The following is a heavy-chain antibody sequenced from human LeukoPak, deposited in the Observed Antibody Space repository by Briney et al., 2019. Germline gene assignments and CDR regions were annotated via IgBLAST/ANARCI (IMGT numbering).Heavy chain of an antibody. CDR3: ASITMVRGVTNFDY. CDR1: GYTFTGYY. Sequence: ASVKVSCKASGYTFTGYYMHWVRQAPGQGLEWMGWINPNSGGTNYAQKFQGRVTMTRDTSISTAYMELSRLRSDNTAVYYCASITMVRGVTNFDYWGQGTLVTVSS. D-gene: IGHD3-10*01. V-gene: IGHV1-2*02. J-gene: IGHJ4*02. CDR2: INPNSGGT.